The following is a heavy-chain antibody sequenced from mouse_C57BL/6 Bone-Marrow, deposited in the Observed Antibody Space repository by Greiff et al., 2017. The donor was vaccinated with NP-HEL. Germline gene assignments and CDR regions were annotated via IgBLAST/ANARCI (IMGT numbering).Heavy chain of an antibody. CDR2: ISSGGSYT. J-gene: IGHJ2*01. CDR3: ARHGVYGIFDY. V-gene: IGHV5-6*01. D-gene: IGHD2-1*01. Sequence: EVKLMESGGDLVKPGGSLKLSCAASGFTFSSYGMSWVRQTPDKRLEWVATISSGGSYTYSPASVKGRFTISRDNAKNTLYLQMSSLKSEDTAMYYCARHGVYGIFDYWGQGTTLTVSS. CDR1: GFTFSSYG.